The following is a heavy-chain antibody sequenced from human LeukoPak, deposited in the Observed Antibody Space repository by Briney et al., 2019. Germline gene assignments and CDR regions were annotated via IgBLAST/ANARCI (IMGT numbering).Heavy chain of an antibody. CDR3: ARGRDGYDYAGFDP. CDR2: ISAYNGNA. D-gene: IGHD5-24*01. Sequence: ASVKVSCKASGYTFITYGISWVRQAPGQGFEWMGWISAYNGNADYAQKFQGRVTMTTDTSTSTAYMELRSLRSDDTADYYCARGRDGYDYAGFDPWGQGTPVTVSS. J-gene: IGHJ5*02. CDR1: GYTFITYG. V-gene: IGHV1-18*01.